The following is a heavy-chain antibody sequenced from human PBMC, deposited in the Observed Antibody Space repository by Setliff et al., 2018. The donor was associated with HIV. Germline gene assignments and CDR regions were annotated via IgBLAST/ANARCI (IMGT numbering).Heavy chain of an antibody. V-gene: IGHV4-59*01. CDR3: AGAITFGGVIVH. Sequence: PSETLSLTCSLSGGSISSYYWSWIRQPPGKGRAWIGYIYYSGSTNYNPSLKSRVTISVDTSKNQFSLKLSSVTAADTAVYYCAGAITFGGVIVHWGQGTLVTVSS. D-gene: IGHD3-16*02. CDR1: GGSISSYY. J-gene: IGHJ4*02. CDR2: IYYSGST.